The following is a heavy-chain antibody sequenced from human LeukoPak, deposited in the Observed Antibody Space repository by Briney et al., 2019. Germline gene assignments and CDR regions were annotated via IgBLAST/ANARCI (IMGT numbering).Heavy chain of an antibody. D-gene: IGHD5-18*01. CDR3: AREGTALVTYYFDY. J-gene: IGHJ4*02. Sequence: GGSLRLSCAASGFTFSSYSMNWVRQAPGKGLEWVSSISSSSSYIYYADSVKGRFTISRGNAKNSLYLQMSSLRAEDTAMYYCAREGTALVTYYFDYWGQGTLVTVSS. CDR2: ISSSSSYI. CDR1: GFTFSSYS. V-gene: IGHV3-21*01.